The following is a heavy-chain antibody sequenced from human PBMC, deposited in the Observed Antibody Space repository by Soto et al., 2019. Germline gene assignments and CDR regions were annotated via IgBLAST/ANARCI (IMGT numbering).Heavy chain of an antibody. V-gene: IGHV1-18*01. CDR3: ARQGYCSGGSCYLTFGDY. CDR1: NYTFTSYG. J-gene: IGHJ4*02. Sequence: GASVKVSCKASNYTFTSYGISWVRQAPGQGLEWLGWISGYDGNTNYAQKLQGRVTMTTDTSTSTAYMELRSLRSDDTAVYYCARQGYCSGGSCYLTFGDYWGQGTLVTVSS. D-gene: IGHD2-15*01. CDR2: ISGYDGNT.